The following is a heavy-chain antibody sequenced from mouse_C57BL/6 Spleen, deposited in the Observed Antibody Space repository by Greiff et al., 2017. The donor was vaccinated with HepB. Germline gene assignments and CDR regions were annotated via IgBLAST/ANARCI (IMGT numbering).Heavy chain of an antibody. D-gene: IGHD3-2*02. CDR1: GYTFTDYE. Sequence: QVQLQQSGAELVRPGASVTLSCKASGYTFTDYEMHWVKQTPVHGLEWIGAIDPETGGTAYNQKFKGKAILTADKSSSTAYMELRSLTSEDSAVYYCTRPYQDYFDYWGQGTTLTVSS. J-gene: IGHJ2*01. CDR3: TRPYQDYFDY. V-gene: IGHV1-15*01. CDR2: IDPETGGT.